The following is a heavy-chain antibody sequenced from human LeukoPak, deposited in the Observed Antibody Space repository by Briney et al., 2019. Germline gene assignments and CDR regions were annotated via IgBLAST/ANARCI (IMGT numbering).Heavy chain of an antibody. CDR2: ISSSGSNI. CDR1: GFTFSTYE. D-gene: IGHD5-24*01. Sequence: PGGSLRLSCAASGFTFSTYEMNWVRQAPGKGLEWVSYISSSGSNIHYADSVKGRFTIYRDNAKNSLYLQMNSLRAEDTAVYYCARDGDDYDDVEYSQHWGQGTLVSVSS. CDR3: ARDGDDYDDVEYSQH. J-gene: IGHJ1*01. V-gene: IGHV3-48*03.